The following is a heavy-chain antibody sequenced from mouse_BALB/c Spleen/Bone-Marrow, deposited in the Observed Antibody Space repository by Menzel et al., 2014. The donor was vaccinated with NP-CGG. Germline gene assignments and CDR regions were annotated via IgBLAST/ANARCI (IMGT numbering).Heavy chain of an antibody. CDR3: GNMSFYAMDY. Sequence: QVQLQQPGAELAKPAASVKMSCKSTGYTFTSYWMHWVKQRPGQGLEWIGYINPSNGYTEYNKKFKDKATLTADKSSSTAYMQLSRLTSEGSAVYYCGNMSFYAMDYWGDGTSGTVSS. J-gene: IGHJ4*01. CDR1: GYTFTSYW. CDR2: INPSNGYT. V-gene: IGHV1-7*01.